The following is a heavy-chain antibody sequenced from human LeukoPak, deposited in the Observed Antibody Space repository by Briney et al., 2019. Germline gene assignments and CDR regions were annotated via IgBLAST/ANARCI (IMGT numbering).Heavy chain of an antibody. Sequence: AETLSLTCAVYGGSFSGYYWSWIRQPPGKGLEWIGEINHSGSTNYNPSLKSRVTISVDTSKNQFSLKLSSVTAADTAVYYCASLQAPKAPGIAVAGRYRNYYYYYMDVWGKGTTVTISS. CDR1: GGSFSGYY. J-gene: IGHJ6*03. CDR3: ASLQAPKAPGIAVAGRYRNYYYYYMDV. V-gene: IGHV4-34*01. CDR2: INHSGST. D-gene: IGHD6-19*01.